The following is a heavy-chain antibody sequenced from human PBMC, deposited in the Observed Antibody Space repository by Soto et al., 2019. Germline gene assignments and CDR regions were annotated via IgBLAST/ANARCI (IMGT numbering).Heavy chain of an antibody. Sequence: PETLSLTCTVSGGSIRSDSYYWGWIRQPPGKGLEGLEWIGSIYYSGITYYNPSLKSRVTISVDTSKNQFSLKLSSVTAADTAVYYCARYRMHYYDSGGNKWFAPWGQGTLGTVS. CDR1: GGSIRSDSYY. CDR2: IYYSGIT. CDR3: ARYRMHYYDSGGNKWFAP. D-gene: IGHD3-22*01. J-gene: IGHJ5*02. V-gene: IGHV4-39*01.